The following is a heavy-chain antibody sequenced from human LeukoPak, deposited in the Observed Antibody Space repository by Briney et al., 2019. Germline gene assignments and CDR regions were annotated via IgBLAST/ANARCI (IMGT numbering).Heavy chain of an antibody. CDR2: ITYSGNT. V-gene: IGHV4-31*03. D-gene: IGHD3-3*01. CDR1: GGSISSGPYY. CDR3: ARIAYDALDSYYYGMYV. J-gene: IGHJ6*02. Sequence: SETLSLTCTVSGGSISSGPYYWIWIRQHPGKGLEWIGYITYSGNTYYYLALNSRVTVSLDTSKTQFSLKLSSVTAADTAVYYCARIAYDALDSYYYGMYVWGQGTTVTVSS.